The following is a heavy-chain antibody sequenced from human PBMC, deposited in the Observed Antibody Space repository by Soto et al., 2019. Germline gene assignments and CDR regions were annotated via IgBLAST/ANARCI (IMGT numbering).Heavy chain of an antibody. Sequence: SATLSLTCPLSGGSVRDPEWWNWFRQSPDKGLEWIAEVHISGHNNYNPSLRSRVSVSIDSSKNQFYLNLNSVTAADTAIYYCARVRQGCSANNCYFDPWGQGTQVTVSS. V-gene: IGHV4-4*02. CDR2: VHISGHN. CDR3: ARVRQGCSANNCYFDP. J-gene: IGHJ5*01. CDR1: GGSVRDPEW. D-gene: IGHD1-1*01.